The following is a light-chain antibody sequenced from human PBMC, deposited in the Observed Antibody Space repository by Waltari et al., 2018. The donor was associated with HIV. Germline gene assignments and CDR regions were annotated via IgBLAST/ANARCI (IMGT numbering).Light chain of an antibody. V-gene: IGLV3-19*01. Sequence: SSELTPDPALSLALGHTVRITFHGASLRTYYASLYQQKPGPAPVLFIYGKNVRPSGIPDRFAGSNSGNTASLTITGAQAEDEGDYYCNSRDSSGDHLKFGGGTKLTVL. CDR1: SLRTYY. CDR2: GKN. CDR3: NSRDSSGDHLK. J-gene: IGLJ2*01.